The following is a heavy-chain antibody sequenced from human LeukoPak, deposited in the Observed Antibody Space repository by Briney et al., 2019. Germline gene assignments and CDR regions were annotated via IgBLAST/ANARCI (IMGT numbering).Heavy chain of an antibody. D-gene: IGHD7-27*01. J-gene: IGHJ4*02. CDR2: IYPGDSDI. V-gene: IGHV5-51*01. CDR1: GYSFTSYW. Sequence: GESLKISCKGSGYSFTSYWIGWVRQMPGKALEWMGIIYPGDSDIRYSPSFQGQVTISADKSISTAFLQWSSLKASDTAMYYCARFTMGKNFDYWGQGTLVTVSS. CDR3: ARFTMGKNFDY.